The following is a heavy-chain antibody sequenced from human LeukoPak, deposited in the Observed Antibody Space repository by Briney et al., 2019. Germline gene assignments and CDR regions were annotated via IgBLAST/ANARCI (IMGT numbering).Heavy chain of an antibody. CDR1: GFTFSSYV. D-gene: IGHD1-14*01. CDR3: ASGIPPSDY. J-gene: IGHJ4*02. Sequence: GGSLRLSCTASGFTFSSYVMHWVRQAPGKGLEYVSAISSNGDSTYYVNSVKGRFTISRDNSKNTLYLQMNSLRAEDTAVYYCASGIPPSDYWGQGTLVTVSS. V-gene: IGHV3-64*01. CDR2: ISSNGDST.